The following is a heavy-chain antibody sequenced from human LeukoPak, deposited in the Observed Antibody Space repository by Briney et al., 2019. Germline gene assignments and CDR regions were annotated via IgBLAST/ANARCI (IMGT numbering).Heavy chain of an antibody. Sequence: SGTLSLTCPVSGGSLSSYYLSWIRQPPGKGLEWIGYIYYSGCSNYNPSLTSRVTISVDTSKNQSSLKLSSVTAADTAVYYCARDGAAPRGYSYGSYYFDYWGEGTLVTVSS. CDR3: ARDGAAPRGYSYGSYYFDY. D-gene: IGHD5-18*01. CDR1: GGSLSSYY. CDR2: IYYSGCS. J-gene: IGHJ4*02. V-gene: IGHV4-59*01.